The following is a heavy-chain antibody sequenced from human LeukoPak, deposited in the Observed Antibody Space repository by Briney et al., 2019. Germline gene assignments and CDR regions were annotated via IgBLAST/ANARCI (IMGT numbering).Heavy chain of an antibody. V-gene: IGHV3-7*03. J-gene: IGHJ3*01. CDR2: INSDGSEG. CDR3: ARSSYSSSSSV. Sequence: GGCLRLSCAVSGVTFSGFWMSWSRQAPGKGLEWVASINSDGSEGYYADVVKGRFTISRDNAKNSLYLQINSLRAEDTAVYYCARSSYSSSSSVWGQGTMVTVSS. D-gene: IGHD6-6*01. CDR1: GVTFSGFW.